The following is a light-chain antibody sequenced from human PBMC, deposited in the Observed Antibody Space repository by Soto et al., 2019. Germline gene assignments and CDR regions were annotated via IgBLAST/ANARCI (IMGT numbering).Light chain of an antibody. CDR2: DVN. CDR3: SSYTGSSTFV. J-gene: IGLJ1*01. V-gene: IGLV2-14*01. CDR1: SSDVSGYDY. Sequence: QSVLTQPASVSGSPGQLITISCTGTSSDVSGYDYVSWYQQLPGKAPKLLIYDVNNRPSGVSHRFSGSTSGNTASLTISGLQVEDEADYYCSSYTGSSTFVFGTGTKVTVL.